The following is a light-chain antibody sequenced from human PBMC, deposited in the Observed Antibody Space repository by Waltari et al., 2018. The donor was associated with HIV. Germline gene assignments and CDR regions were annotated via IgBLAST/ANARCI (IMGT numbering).Light chain of an antibody. CDR1: QSVSDN. Sequence: EIVMTQFPATLSVSPGERVNLSCRASQSVSDNLAWYQKKPGQAPRLLIYGASSRATEIPDRFSGSGSGTEFTLSISSPQSDDFALYYCQQYNNSPFTFGPGTKVDFK. V-gene: IGKV3-15*01. CDR2: GAS. J-gene: IGKJ3*01. CDR3: QQYNNSPFT.